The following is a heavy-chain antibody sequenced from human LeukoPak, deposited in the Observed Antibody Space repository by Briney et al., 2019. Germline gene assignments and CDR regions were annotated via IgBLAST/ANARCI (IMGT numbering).Heavy chain of an antibody. Sequence: GGSLRLSCAASGFTFSSYSMGWVRQAPGRGLEWVSFVSNTGGAKYYADSAKGRFTISRDNAHNSLYLQMNSLRDEDSALYYCARKNHPSVFDYGARGTLVPVPS. CDR3: ARKNHPSVFDY. CDR2: VSNTGGAK. D-gene: IGHD1-14*01. J-gene: IGHJ4*02. CDR1: GFTFSSYS. V-gene: IGHV3-48*02.